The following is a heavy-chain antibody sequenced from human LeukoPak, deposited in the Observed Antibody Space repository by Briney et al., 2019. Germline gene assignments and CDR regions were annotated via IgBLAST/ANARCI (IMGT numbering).Heavy chain of an antibody. Sequence: GGALRLSSTESGFTFSTYGIHWVRQAPGKGLERVAFIRVDESNEYYVDSVKGRFTISRDNSKNTPCLQMDSLRVEDTAVYFSAKVISSGFYSSAFDIWGQGTMVTVSS. D-gene: IGHD3-22*01. CDR2: IRVDESNE. CDR3: AKVISSGFYSSAFDI. J-gene: IGHJ3*02. CDR1: GFTFSTYG. V-gene: IGHV3-30*02.